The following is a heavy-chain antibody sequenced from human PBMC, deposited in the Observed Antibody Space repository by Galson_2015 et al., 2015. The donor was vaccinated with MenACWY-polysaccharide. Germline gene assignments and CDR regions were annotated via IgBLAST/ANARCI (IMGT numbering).Heavy chain of an antibody. CDR3: ANGRTDGYNPPGGVEDY. CDR1: GVTGGNYA. J-gene: IGHJ4*02. D-gene: IGHD5-24*01. CDR2: ISFDVNHR. V-gene: IGHV3-30-3*02. Sequence: ALILGCAAAGVTGGNYAWHGGRQAPGEGLEWVAVISFDVNHRRYADSVEVRLTISRDNAKDSGDLQMTSLRTEDTAVYHCANGRTDGYNPPGGVEDYWSQGTLVAVSS.